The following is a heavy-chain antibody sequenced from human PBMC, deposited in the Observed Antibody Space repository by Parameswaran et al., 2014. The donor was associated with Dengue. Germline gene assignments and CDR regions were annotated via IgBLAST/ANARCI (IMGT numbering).Heavy chain of an antibody. CDR3: ARGGGTHPPKDFDY. Sequence: WVRQAPGQGLEWMGIINPSGGSTSYAQKFQGRVTMTRDTSTSTVYMELSSLRSEDTAVYYCARGGGTHPPKDFDYWGQGTLVTVSS. CDR2: INPSGGST. D-gene: IGHD5-12*01. J-gene: IGHJ4*02. V-gene: IGHV1-46*01.